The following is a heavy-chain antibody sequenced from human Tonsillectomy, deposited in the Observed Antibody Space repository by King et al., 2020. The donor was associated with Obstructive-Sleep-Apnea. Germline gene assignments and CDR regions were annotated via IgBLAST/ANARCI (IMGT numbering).Heavy chain of an antibody. CDR2: ISDSGGST. J-gene: IGHJ5*02. V-gene: IGHV3-23*04. D-gene: IGHD3-10*01. CDR3: AKDVDRRFGDP. Sequence: VQLVESGGGLVQPGGSLRLSCGVSGFTFSSYGMSWVRQAPGKGLEWVSAISDSGGSTYYADSVRGRFIISRDNSEKTLYMQMDSLRVEDTAVYYCAKDVDRRFGDPTGQGTLVTVSP. CDR1: GFTFSSYG.